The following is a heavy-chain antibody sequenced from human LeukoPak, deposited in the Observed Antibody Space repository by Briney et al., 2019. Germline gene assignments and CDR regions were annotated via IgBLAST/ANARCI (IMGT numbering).Heavy chain of an antibody. Sequence: SETLSLTCTVSGGSISSGGYYWSWIRQRPGKGLEWIGYIYYSGSTYYNPSLKSRVTISVDTSKNQFSLKLSSVTAADTAVYYCARATYYYGSGSYYNRPYYFDYWGQGTLVTVSS. J-gene: IGHJ4*02. CDR3: ARATYYYGSGSYYNRPYYFDY. V-gene: IGHV4-31*03. CDR2: IYYSGST. CDR1: GGSISSGGYY. D-gene: IGHD3-10*01.